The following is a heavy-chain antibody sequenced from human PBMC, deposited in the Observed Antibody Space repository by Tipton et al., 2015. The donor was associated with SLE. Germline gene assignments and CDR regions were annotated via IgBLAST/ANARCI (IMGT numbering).Heavy chain of an antibody. Sequence: TLSLTCTVSGASITTNPYYWGWVRQPPGKGLEWIGSIDYTGSTYYNPSLKSRVTISVDTSKKQFSLKVGSVTAADTAVYYCARSSSIRLGELSSPFDYWGQGTLVTVSS. J-gene: IGHJ4*02. V-gene: IGHV4-39*07. CDR2: IDYTGST. CDR3: ARSSSIRLGELSSPFDY. CDR1: GASITTNPYY. D-gene: IGHD3-16*02.